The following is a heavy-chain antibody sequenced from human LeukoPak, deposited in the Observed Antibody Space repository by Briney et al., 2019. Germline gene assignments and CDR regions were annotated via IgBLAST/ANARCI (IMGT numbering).Heavy chain of an antibody. CDR2: IYTSGST. Sequence: SETLSLTCTVSGVSISSYYWSWIRQPAGKGLEWIGRIYTSGSTNYNPSLKSRVTMSVDTSKNQFSLKLSSVTAADTAVYYCARARGSGSYYNPYYFDYWGQGTLVTVSS. J-gene: IGHJ4*02. D-gene: IGHD3-10*01. V-gene: IGHV4-4*07. CDR1: GVSISSYY. CDR3: ARARGSGSYYNPYYFDY.